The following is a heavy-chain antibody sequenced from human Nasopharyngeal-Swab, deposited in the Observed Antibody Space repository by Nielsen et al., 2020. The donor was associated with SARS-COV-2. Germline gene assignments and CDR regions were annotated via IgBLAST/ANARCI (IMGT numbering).Heavy chain of an antibody. J-gene: IGHJ4*02. D-gene: IGHD5-12*01. CDR1: GFTFSNYN. Sequence: GGSLRLSCAASGFTFSNYNMHWVRQAPGKGLAWISYISKSSSTVYYADSVKGRITISRDNAKSSLHLQMNRLTNEDTAVYYCAREGSFVAPDTFDRWGQGTLVTVSS. CDR2: ISKSSSTV. V-gene: IGHV3-48*02. CDR3: AREGSFVAPDTFDR.